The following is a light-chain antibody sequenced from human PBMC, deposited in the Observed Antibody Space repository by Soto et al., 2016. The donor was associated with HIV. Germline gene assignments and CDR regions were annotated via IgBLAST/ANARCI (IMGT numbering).Light chain of an antibody. CDR2: EVS. V-gene: IGKV2D-29*01. Sequence: DIVMTQTPLSLSVTPGQPASISCKSSQGLLHSDGKTYLYWYLQKPGQPPQLLIYEVSNRFSGVPDRFSGSGSGTDFTLKISRVEAGGVLVVYYCMQSIVTSSSTFGLGPKWTSN. J-gene: IGKJ3*01. CDR3: MQSIVTSSST. CDR1: QGLLHSDGKTY.